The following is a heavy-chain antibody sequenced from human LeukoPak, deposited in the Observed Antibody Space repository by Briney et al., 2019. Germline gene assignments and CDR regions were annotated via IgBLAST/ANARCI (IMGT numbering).Heavy chain of an antibody. CDR2: ISYDGSNK. J-gene: IGHJ4*02. D-gene: IGHD2-2*01. CDR3: ARSRVVVVPAAMNY. CDR1: GFTFSSYA. Sequence: PGGSLRLSCAASGFTFSSYAMHWVRPAPGKGLEWVAVISYDGSNKYYADSVKGRFTISRDNSKNTLYLQMNSLRAEDTAVYYCARSRVVVVPAAMNYWGQGTLVTVSS. V-gene: IGHV3-30*04.